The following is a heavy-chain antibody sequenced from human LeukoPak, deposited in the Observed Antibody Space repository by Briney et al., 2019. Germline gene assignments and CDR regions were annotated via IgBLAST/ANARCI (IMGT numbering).Heavy chain of an antibody. CDR1: GGSISSSSYY. CDR2: IYYSGST. D-gene: IGHD4-23*01. Sequence: SETLSLTCTVSGGSISSSSYYWGWIRQPPGKGLEWIGSIYYSGSTYYNPSLKSRVTISVDTSKNQFSLKLSSVTAADTAVYYCARELRGSPQPGMGTDAFDIWGQGTMVTVSS. V-gene: IGHV4-39*07. J-gene: IGHJ3*02. CDR3: ARELRGSPQPGMGTDAFDI.